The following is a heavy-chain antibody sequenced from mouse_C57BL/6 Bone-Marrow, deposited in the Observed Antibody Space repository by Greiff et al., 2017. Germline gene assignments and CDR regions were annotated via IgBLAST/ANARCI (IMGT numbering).Heavy chain of an antibody. CDR3: ARGDYGSSYWYFDV. V-gene: IGHV1-76*01. CDR1: GYTFTDYY. J-gene: IGHJ1*03. CDR2: IYPGSGNT. D-gene: IGHD1-1*01. Sequence: QVQLQQSGAELVRPGASVKLSCKASGYTFTDYYINWVKQRPGQGLEWIARIYPGSGNTYYNEKFKGKATLTAEKSSSTAYMQLSSLTSEDSAVYFWARGDYGSSYWYFDVWGTGTTVTVSS.